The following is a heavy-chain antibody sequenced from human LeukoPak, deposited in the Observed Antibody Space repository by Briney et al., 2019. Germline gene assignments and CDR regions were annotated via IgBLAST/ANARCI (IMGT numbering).Heavy chain of an antibody. CDR3: GRVVSGKGDY. CDR2: VSSGSSYI. D-gene: IGHD2-15*01. J-gene: IGHJ4*02. V-gene: IGHV3-21*01. Sequence: GGSLRLSCAASGFTFDDYGMSWVRQAPGKGLEWVSSVSSGSSYIYYADSVKGRFTISRDNAKNSLYLQMNGLRDEDTAVYYCGRVVSGKGDYWGQGTLVTVSS. CDR1: GFTFDDYG.